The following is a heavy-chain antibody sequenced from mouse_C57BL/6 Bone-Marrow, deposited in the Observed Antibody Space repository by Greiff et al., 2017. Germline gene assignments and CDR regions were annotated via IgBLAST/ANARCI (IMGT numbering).Heavy chain of an antibody. Sequence: VQLQQSGPELVRPGVSVTISCTGSGYTFTDYAMHWVKQSHAKSLEWLGVISTYYGAASYNPQFKDQDTMTVDTSSSTAYMELARLTSEDSAVYYCARSPFTTVVGYFDVWGTGTTVTVSA. V-gene: IGHV1-67*01. CDR3: ARSPFTTVVGYFDV. CDR1: GYTFTDYA. D-gene: IGHD1-1*01. CDR2: ISTYYGAA. J-gene: IGHJ1*03.